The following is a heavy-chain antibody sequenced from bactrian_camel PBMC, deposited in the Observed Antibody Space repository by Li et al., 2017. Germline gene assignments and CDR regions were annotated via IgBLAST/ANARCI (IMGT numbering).Heavy chain of an antibody. D-gene: IGHD1*01. V-gene: IGHV3S53*01. CDR1: GDTWSIGR. Sequence: HVQLVESGGGSVQSGGSLRLSCAASGDTWSIGRMAWFRQAPGKEREGVARISAVAGTTNYADSVSGRFTISQDNTKATVYLQMDSLKPEDTAIYYCARRRPPLWTASLLDANYNLWGQGTQVTVS. J-gene: IGHJ4*01. CDR2: ISAVAGTT. CDR3: ARRRPPLWTASLLDANYNL.